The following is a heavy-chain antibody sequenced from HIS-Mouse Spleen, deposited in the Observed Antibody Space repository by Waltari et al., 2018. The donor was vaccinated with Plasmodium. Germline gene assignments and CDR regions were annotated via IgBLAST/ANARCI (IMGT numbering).Heavy chain of an antibody. J-gene: IGHJ1*01. CDR2: INPNSGGI. V-gene: IGHV1-2*02. Sequence: QVQLVQSGAEVKKPGASVKVSCKASGYTFTGYYMHWVRQAPGQGLEWMGWINPNSGGINYAQKFQGRVTMTRGTSISTAYMELSRLRSDDTAVYYCARVLGYKAAAGTFVEYFQHWGQGTLVTVSS. CDR3: ARVLGYKAAAGTFVEYFQH. D-gene: IGHD6-13*01. CDR1: GYTFTGYY.